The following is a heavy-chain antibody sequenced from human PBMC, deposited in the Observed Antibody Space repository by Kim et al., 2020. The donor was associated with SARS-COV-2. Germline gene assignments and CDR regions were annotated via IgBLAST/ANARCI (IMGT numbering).Heavy chain of an antibody. CDR1: GYSFTTYW. V-gene: IGHV5-51*01. CDR3: ARHKGLPISAVINYYYYGMDV. J-gene: IGHJ6*02. CDR2: IYPGDSDT. Sequence: GESLKISCKASGYSFTTYWIGWVRQMPGKGPEWRGIIYPGDSDTKYSPSFRGQVTISADKSIRTAYLQWSSLKASDTAIYYCARHKGLPISAVINYYYYGMDVCVQATTVTVSS. D-gene: IGHD3-3*01.